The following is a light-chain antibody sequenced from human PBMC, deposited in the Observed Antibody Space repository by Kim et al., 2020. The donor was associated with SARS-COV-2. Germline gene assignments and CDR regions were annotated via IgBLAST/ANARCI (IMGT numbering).Light chain of an antibody. CDR3: QQYYSHPLT. Sequence: ASVGDGLTHACPASQDLSNSLAWYQQKPGKAPKLLLSATSKLERGVPSRFSGSGSGTTYTLTISNLQPEDFATYYCQQYYSHPLTFGGGTKVDIK. CDR2: ATS. V-gene: IGKV1-NL1*01. J-gene: IGKJ4*01. CDR1: QDLSNS.